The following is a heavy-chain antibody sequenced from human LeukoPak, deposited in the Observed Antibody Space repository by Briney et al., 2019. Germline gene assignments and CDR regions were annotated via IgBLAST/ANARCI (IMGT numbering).Heavy chain of an antibody. Sequence: PGGSLRLSCAASGVTFSSYGMHWVRQAPGKGLEGGAFIRYDGSNKYYADSVKGRFTISRDNSKNTLYLQMNSLRAEDTAVYYCAKDSSSSGYAFDIWGQGTMVTVSS. D-gene: IGHD3-22*01. CDR1: GVTFSSYG. CDR2: IRYDGSNK. CDR3: AKDSSSSGYAFDI. J-gene: IGHJ3*02. V-gene: IGHV3-30*02.